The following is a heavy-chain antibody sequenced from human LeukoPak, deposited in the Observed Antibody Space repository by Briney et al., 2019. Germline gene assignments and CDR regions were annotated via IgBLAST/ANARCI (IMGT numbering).Heavy chain of an antibody. D-gene: IGHD2-15*01. CDR2: INPNSGGT. V-gene: IGHV1-2*04. CDR3: ARDQGGYCSGGSCYDYGMDV. CDR1: GYTFTGYY. Sequence: ASVKVSCKASGYTFTGYYMHWVRQAPGQGLEWMGWINPNSGGTNYAQKFQGWVTMTRDTSISTAYMELSRLRSYDTAVYYCARDQGGYCSGGSCYDYGMDVWGKGTTVTVSS. J-gene: IGHJ6*04.